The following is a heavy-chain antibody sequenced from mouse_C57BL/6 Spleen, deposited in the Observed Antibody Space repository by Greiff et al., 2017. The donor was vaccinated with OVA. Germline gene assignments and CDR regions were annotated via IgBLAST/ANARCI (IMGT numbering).Heavy chain of an antibody. Sequence: VQLQESGAELVKPGASVKLSCKASGYTFTSYWMHWVKQRPGQGLEWIGIIHPNSGSTNYNEKFKSKATLTVDKSSSTAYMQLSSLTSEDSAVYYCARGDYYGNYPFAYWGQGTLVTVSA. CDR1: GYTFTSYW. CDR3: ARGDYYGNYPFAY. J-gene: IGHJ3*01. V-gene: IGHV1-64*01. CDR2: IHPNSGST. D-gene: IGHD2-1*01.